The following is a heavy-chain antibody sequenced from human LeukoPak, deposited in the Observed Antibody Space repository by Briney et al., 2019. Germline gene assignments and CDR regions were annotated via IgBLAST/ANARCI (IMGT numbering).Heavy chain of an antibody. CDR1: GFTFSSYA. D-gene: IGHD6-19*01. J-gene: IGHJ4*02. CDR3: ARTIAVAGGRRGPQEDPRHPVGYYFDY. CDR2: ISGSGGST. V-gene: IGHV3-23*01. Sequence: GGSLRLSCAASGFTFSSYAMSWVRQAPGKGLEWVSAISGSGGSTYYADSVKGRFTISRDNSKNTLYLQMNSLRAEDTAVYYCARTIAVAGGRRGPQEDPRHPVGYYFDYWGQGTLVTVSS.